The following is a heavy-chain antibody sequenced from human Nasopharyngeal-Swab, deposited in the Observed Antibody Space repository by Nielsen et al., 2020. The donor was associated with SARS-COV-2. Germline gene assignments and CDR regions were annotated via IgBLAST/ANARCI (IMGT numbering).Heavy chain of an antibody. CDR2: IGTAGDT. Sequence: GKSLKISCAASGFTFSSYDMHWVRQATGKGLEWVSAIGTAGDTYYPGSVKGRFTISRENAKNSLYLQMNSLRAGDTAVYYCAREAFDSTTYYYYMDVWGKGTTVTVSS. D-gene: IGHD1-1*01. CDR1: GFTFSSYD. CDR3: AREAFDSTTYYYYMDV. J-gene: IGHJ6*03. V-gene: IGHV3-13*01.